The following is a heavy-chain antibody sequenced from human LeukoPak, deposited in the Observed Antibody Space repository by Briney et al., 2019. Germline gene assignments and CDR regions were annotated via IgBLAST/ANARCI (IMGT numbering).Heavy chain of an antibody. CDR3: ARVPARRVVTAPTYFDY. V-gene: IGHV4-59*01. CDR1: GGSISSYY. Sequence: SETLSLTCTVSGGSISSYYWSWIRQPPGEGLEWIGYMSYSGSTNYNPSLKSRVTISVDTSKNQFSLKLSSVTAADTAVYYCARVPARRVVTAPTYFDYWGQGTLVTVSS. CDR2: MSYSGST. D-gene: IGHD2-21*02. J-gene: IGHJ4*02.